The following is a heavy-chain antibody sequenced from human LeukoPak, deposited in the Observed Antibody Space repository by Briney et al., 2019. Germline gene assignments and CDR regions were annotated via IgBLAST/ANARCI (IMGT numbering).Heavy chain of an antibody. V-gene: IGHV1-69*04. CDR2: IIPILGIA. CDR1: GGTFSSYA. Sequence: ASVKVSCKASGGTFSSYAISWVRQAPGQGLEWMGRIIPILGIANYAQKFQGRVTITADKSTSTAYMELSSLRSEDTAVYYCASESEDYDFWSGYHRYFDYWGQGTLVTVSS. CDR3: ASESEDYDFWSGYHRYFDY. J-gene: IGHJ4*02. D-gene: IGHD3-3*01.